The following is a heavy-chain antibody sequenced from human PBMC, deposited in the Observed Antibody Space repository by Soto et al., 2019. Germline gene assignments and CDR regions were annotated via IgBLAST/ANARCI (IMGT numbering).Heavy chain of an antibody. CDR3: VRSGTARLLRHSWFET. V-gene: IGHV3-21*01. CDR1: GFTFNTYD. CDR2: ITTSSAYI. J-gene: IGHJ5*02. Sequence: EVQLVESGGGLVKPGGSLRLSCAASGFTFNTYDMNWVRQAPGKGLEWVTSITTSSAYIYYADSLKGRITISRDNAKNSLFLQMNSLTAEDTAVYYCVRSGTARLLRHSWFETRGQGPLVTVSS. D-gene: IGHD2-21*01.